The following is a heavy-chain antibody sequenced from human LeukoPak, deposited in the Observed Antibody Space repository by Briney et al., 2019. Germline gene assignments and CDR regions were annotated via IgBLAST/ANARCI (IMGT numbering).Heavy chain of an antibody. CDR1: GFTVSSNY. D-gene: IGHD2-21*01. V-gene: IGHV3-66*01. Sequence: PGGCLRLSFAASGFTVSSNYMSWGRQARGKGLGWVAAIYSGGTTHSADSGKGRFTISRDHSKNTLCLQMDGLRGHGTAVYCWARGLLWVFDPWGQGTLVTVSS. CDR2: IYSGGTT. J-gene: IGHJ5*02. CDR3: ARGLLWVFDP.